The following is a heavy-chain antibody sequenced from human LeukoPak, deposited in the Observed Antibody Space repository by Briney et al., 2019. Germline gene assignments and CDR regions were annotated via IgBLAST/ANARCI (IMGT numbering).Heavy chain of an antibody. J-gene: IGHJ4*02. Sequence: SETLSLTCTVSGASLSVHYWGWFRQPPGKGLEWIGNIHYTGTISYNPSLKSRIIISLDTSNSQFYLKLRSLTAADTAVYSCARVPGRSPDFWSPGTLVTVSS. D-gene: IGHD3-10*01. CDR3: ARVPGRSPDF. V-gene: IGHV4-59*08. CDR2: IHYTGTI. CDR1: GASLSVHY.